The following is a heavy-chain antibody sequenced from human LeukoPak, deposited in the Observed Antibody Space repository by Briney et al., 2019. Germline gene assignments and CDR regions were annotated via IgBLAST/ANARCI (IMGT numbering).Heavy chain of an antibody. CDR1: GGSISSSSYY. CDR3: ARLRLLYYYMDV. D-gene: IGHD3-10*01. Sequence: PSETLSLTCTVSGGSISSSSYYWGWIRQPPGKGLEWIGSIYYSGSTYYNPSLKSRVTISLDTSKNQFSLKLSSVTAADTAVYYCARLRLLYYYMDVWGKGTTVTVSS. CDR2: IYYSGST. J-gene: IGHJ6*03. V-gene: IGHV4-39*01.